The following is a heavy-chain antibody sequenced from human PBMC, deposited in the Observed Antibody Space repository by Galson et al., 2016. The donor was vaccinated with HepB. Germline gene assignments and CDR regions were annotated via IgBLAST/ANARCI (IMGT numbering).Heavy chain of an antibody. D-gene: IGHD2-2*01. CDR1: GFTFSTYY. CDR2: IKQDGSEK. J-gene: IGHJ3*02. Sequence: SLRLSCAASGFTFSTYYMTWVRQPPGKGLEWVAGIKQDGSEKYYVDSVKGRFTISRDNAKNSLYVQMDSLRAKDTAVYFCARERFCSSATCYVGDAFHIGGQGTMVTVPS. V-gene: IGHV3-7*05. CDR3: ARERFCSSATCYVGDAFHI.